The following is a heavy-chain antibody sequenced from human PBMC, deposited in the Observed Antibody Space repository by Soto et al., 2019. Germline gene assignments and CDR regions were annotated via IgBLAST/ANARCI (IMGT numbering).Heavy chain of an antibody. CDR2: ISSSGSTI. D-gene: IGHD3-22*01. V-gene: IGHV3-48*03. CDR1: GFTFSSYE. CDR3: ARTFDSSGYYEYYFDY. J-gene: IGHJ4*02. Sequence: QPGGSLRLSCAASGFTFSSYEMNWVRQAPGKGLEWVSYISSSGSTIYYADSVKGRFTISRDNAKNSLYLQMNSLRAEDTAVYYCARTFDSSGYYEYYFDYWGQGTLVTVSS.